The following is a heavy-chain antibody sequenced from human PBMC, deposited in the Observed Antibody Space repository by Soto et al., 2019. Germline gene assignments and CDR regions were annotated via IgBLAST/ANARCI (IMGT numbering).Heavy chain of an antibody. D-gene: IGHD1-26*01. CDR1: GYTFTNYV. Sequence: QVQLVQSGGEVKKPGASVKVSCKPAGYTFTNYVISWARQAPGQGLEWMGWISPFNGHTKYAQKFQDRVTLTTDTSTSTAYMELRSLRFDDAGVYYCARDAGGGSYLAYWGQGTLVAVSS. CDR3: ARDAGGGSYLAY. V-gene: IGHV1-18*01. J-gene: IGHJ4*02. CDR2: ISPFNGHT.